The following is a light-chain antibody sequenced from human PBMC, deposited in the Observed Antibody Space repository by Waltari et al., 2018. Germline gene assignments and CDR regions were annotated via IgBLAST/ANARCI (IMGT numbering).Light chain of an antibody. V-gene: IGKV3-20*01. J-gene: IGKJ1*01. Sequence: EIVLPQSPGTLSLSPGERATLSCSADQSISKYLAWYQQKPGQAPSLLIYAASTRATGIPDRFIGSGSWTDFSLTISRLVPEDVAVYYCQNHERLPATFGQGTKVEIK. CDR1: QSISKY. CDR2: AAS. CDR3: QNHERLPAT.